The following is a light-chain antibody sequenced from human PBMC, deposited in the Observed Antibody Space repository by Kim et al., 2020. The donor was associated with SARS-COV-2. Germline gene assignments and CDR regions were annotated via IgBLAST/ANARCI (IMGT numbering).Light chain of an antibody. CDR3: SSYTSSSTYV. CDR1: RDDVGGYKY. Sequence: GQSDADSWTGTRDDVGGYKYISWYQQHPGKAPKLMIYDVSNRPSGVSNRFSGSKSRNTASLTISGLQAEDEADYYCSSYTSSSTYVFGTGTKVTVL. J-gene: IGLJ1*01. V-gene: IGLV2-14*03. CDR2: DVS.